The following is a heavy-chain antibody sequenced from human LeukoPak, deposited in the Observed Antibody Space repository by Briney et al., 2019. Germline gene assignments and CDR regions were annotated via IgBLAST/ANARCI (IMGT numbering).Heavy chain of an antibody. Sequence: ASVKVSCKASGYTFTDYYIHWVRQAPGQGLEWMAWMNPNSGNTGYAQKFQGRVTITRNTSISTAYMELSSLRSEDTAVYYCARGLGSSSWYRKIYYYYYMDVWGKGTTVTVSS. CDR3: ARGLGSSSWYRKIYYYYYMDV. D-gene: IGHD6-13*01. CDR2: MNPNSGNT. CDR1: GYTFTDYY. J-gene: IGHJ6*03. V-gene: IGHV1-8*03.